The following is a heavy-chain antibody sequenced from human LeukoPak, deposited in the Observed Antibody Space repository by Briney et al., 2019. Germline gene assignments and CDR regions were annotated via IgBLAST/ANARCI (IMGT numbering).Heavy chain of an antibody. Sequence: GSLRLSCAASGFTFSDYYMSWIRQPPGKGLEWIGYIYYSGSTNYNPSLKSRVTISVDTSKNQFSLKLSSVTAADTAVYYCHFGNYYGMDVWGQGTTVTVSS. CDR3: HFGNYYGMDV. J-gene: IGHJ6*02. CDR1: GFTFSDYY. V-gene: IGHV4-59*08. CDR2: IYYSGST. D-gene: IGHD3-10*01.